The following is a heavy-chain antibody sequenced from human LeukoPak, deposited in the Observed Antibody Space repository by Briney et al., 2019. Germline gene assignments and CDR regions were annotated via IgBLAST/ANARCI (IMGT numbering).Heavy chain of an antibody. CDR2: IHGSDGTT. CDR1: GFTFNNYY. J-gene: IGHJ4*02. Sequence: PGGSLRLSCVASGFTFNNYYMTWVRQAPGKGLEWVSTIHGSDGTTYYADSVKGRFTISRDNSKNTLSLQMRSLRTEDTGIYYCARVYPDVDFWSGYYLLDFWGQGTLVTVSS. D-gene: IGHD3-3*01. CDR3: ARVYPDVDFWSGYYLLDF. V-gene: IGHV3-23*01.